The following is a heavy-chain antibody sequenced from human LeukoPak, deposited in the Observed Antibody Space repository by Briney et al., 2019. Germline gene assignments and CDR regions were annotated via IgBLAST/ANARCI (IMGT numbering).Heavy chain of an antibody. CDR2: ISHDGSNK. D-gene: IGHD1-26*01. CDR1: GFTFSSYG. Sequence: GGSLRLSCAASGFTFSSYGMHWVRQAPGKGLEWVAVISHDGSNKYYTDSVKGRFTFPRDNSKNTLYVQMNSLRAEDTAVYYCAKDVVGAINYFDYWGQGTLVTVSS. V-gene: IGHV3-30*18. J-gene: IGHJ4*02. CDR3: AKDVVGAINYFDY.